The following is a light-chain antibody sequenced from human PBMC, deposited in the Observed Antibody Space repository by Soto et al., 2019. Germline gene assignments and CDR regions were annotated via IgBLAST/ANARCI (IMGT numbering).Light chain of an antibody. CDR3: QQYNNWPPWT. CDR1: QSVSSN. J-gene: IGKJ1*01. CDR2: CAS. V-gene: IGKV3-15*01. Sequence: EIVMTQSPATLSVSPGESATLSCRASQSVSSNLAWSQQKPGQAPRPLICCASSRATGIPARLSGSGSGTEFTLTISSLQSEDFAVYDCQQYNNWPPWTFGQGTKVDIK.